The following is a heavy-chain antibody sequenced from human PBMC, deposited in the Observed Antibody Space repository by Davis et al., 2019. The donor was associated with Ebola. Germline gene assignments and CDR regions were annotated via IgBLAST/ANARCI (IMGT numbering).Heavy chain of an antibody. D-gene: IGHD3-3*01. V-gene: IGHV5-51*01. CDR1: GYDFATYW. CDR3: ARRMHVTIFGTDIDRKPGFDY. J-gene: IGHJ4*02. CDR2: IHRGDSDT. Sequence: GESLKISCRGSGYDFATYWIGWVRQMPGKGLEWMGIIHRGDSDTRYSPSSLGQVIISADKSISTAYLQWSSLKASDTAMYYCARRMHVTIFGTDIDRKPGFDYWGQGTLVTVSS.